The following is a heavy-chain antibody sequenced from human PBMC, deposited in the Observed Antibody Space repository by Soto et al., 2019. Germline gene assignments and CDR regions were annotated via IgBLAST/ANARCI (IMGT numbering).Heavy chain of an antibody. CDR1: GGSISSGGSY. V-gene: IGHV4-30-4*01. CDR2: IYYSGNT. J-gene: IGHJ4*02. D-gene: IGHD2-2*01. CDR3: VRYCSTTKCPFDY. Sequence: SSETLSLTCTVSGGSISSGGSYWGWIRQSPGKGLEWIGYIYYSGNTYFNPSLKSRVTLSVDTSKNQFSLNLSSVTAADTAVYYCVRYCSTTKCPFDYWGQGTLVTVSS.